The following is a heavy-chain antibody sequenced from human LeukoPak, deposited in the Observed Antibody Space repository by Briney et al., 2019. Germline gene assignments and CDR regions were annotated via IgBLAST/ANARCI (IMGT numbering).Heavy chain of an antibody. CDR1: GFTFTRYA. J-gene: IGHJ6*03. Sequence: GGSLRLSCAASGFTFTRYAMHWVRQAPGKGLEYVSAISSNGGSTYYANSMKGRFTISRDNSKNTLYLQMGSLRAENMAVYYRARVSSGSYYYYYMDVWGKGPTVTVSS. D-gene: IGHD1-26*01. CDR2: ISSNGGST. CDR3: ARVSSGSYYYYYMDV. V-gene: IGHV3-64*01.